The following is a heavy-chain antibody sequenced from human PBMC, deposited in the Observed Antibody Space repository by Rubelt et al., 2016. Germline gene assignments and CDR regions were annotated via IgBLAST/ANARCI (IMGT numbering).Heavy chain of an antibody. V-gene: IGHV4-34*01. CDR1: GGSFSGYY. Sequence: QVQLQQWGAGLLKPSETLSLTCAVYGGSFSGYYWSWIRQHPGKGLEWIGYIYYSGSTYYNPSLKSRVTISGETSKNQFYLKLSSVTAADTAVYYCARTYDSSGWRYYFDYWGQGTLVTVSS. J-gene: IGHJ4*02. CDR3: ARTYDSSGWRYYFDY. D-gene: IGHD6-19*01. CDR2: IYYSGST.